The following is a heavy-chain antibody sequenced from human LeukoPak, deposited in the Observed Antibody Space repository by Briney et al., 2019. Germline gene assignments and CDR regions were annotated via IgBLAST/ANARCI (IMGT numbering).Heavy chain of an antibody. D-gene: IGHD6-19*01. CDR2: IYYSGST. CDR1: GGSISSYY. CDR3: ARAGAVAGHDAFDI. Sequence: SETLSLTCTVSGGSISSYYWSWIRQPPGKGLEWIGYIYYSGSTNYNPSLKSRVTISVDTSKNQFPLKLSSVTAADTAVYYCARAGAVAGHDAFDIWGQGTMVTVSS. V-gene: IGHV4-59*01. J-gene: IGHJ3*02.